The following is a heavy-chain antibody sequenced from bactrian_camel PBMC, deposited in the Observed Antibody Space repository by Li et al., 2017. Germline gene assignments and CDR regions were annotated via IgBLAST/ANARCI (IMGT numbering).Heavy chain of an antibody. CDR2: INSWSGNE. V-gene: IGHV3S40*01. CDR3: ATSSPNGGDWYRFIGEYAY. D-gene: IGHD1*01. CDR1: GFTFSSGD. J-gene: IGHJ4*01. Sequence: DVQLVESGGGLVQPGGSLRLTCVASGFTFSSGDMRWVRQAPGKGLEWVSNINSWSGNEYYTDSVKGRFTISRDNAKNTLYLQMTSLKPEDTAMYYCATSSPNGGDWYRFIGEYAYWGQGTQVTVS.